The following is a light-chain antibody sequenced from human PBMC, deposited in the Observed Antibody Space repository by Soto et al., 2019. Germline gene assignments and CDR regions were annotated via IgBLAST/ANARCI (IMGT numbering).Light chain of an antibody. Sequence: DSQMTQYPSTLSASVGDRVTITCRASQSISSWLAWYQQKPGKAPKLLISKASTLQSGVPPRFSGSGYGTEFTLTISSLQPDDVATYYCQQYESYPMTFGGGTKVEIK. CDR3: QQYESYPMT. CDR2: KAS. V-gene: IGKV1-5*03. J-gene: IGKJ4*01. CDR1: QSISSW.